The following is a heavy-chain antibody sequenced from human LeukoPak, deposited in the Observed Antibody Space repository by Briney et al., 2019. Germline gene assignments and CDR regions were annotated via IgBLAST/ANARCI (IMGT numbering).Heavy chain of an antibody. CDR1: GGSISSYY. CDR3: ARDRGGSYYYLFDY. J-gene: IGHJ4*02. D-gene: IGHD1-26*01. CDR2: IYYSGST. Sequence: SETLSHTCTVSGGSISSYYWSWIRQPPGKGLEWIGYIYYSGSTNYNPSLKSRVTISVDTSKNQFSLKLSSVTAADTAVYYCARDRGGSYYYLFDYWGQGTLVTVSS. V-gene: IGHV4-59*01.